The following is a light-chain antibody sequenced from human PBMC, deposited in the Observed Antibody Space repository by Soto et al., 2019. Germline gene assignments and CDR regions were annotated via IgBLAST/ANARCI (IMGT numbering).Light chain of an antibody. CDR2: AAF. V-gene: IGKV1-39*01. Sequence: DIQMTQSPSSLSASIGDRVTITCRASQSISRHLSWYQQKPGKAPKLLIYAAFSLQSGVPSRFSGSGSGTDFTLTISSLQPEDFATYYCQQSYLPPPTFGQGSRVEIK. CDR3: QQSYLPPPT. CDR1: QSISRH. J-gene: IGKJ1*01.